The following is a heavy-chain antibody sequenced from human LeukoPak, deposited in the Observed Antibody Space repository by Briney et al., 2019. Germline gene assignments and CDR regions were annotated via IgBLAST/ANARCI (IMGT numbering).Heavy chain of an antibody. J-gene: IGHJ5*02. Sequence: GGPLTLFCTASGFTFSDYYMSWIREAPGKGVECVSYISSSGSTIYYADSVKGRFTISRDNAKNSLYMQMNSLRAEDTAVYYCARGPEKHYDSSGYYVSWGQGTLVTVSS. CDR3: ARGPEKHYDSSGYYVS. CDR2: ISSSGSTI. V-gene: IGHV3-11*01. D-gene: IGHD3-22*01. CDR1: GFTFSDYY.